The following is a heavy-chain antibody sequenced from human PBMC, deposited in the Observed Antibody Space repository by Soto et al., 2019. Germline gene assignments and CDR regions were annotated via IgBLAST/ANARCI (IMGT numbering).Heavy chain of an antibody. D-gene: IGHD2-8*01. Sequence: ASLKVSCKASGYTFTSYDINWVRQAPGQGLEWMGRISAYNGNTNYAQKLQGRVTMTTDTSTSTAYMELRSLRSDDTAVYYCALAQCTNGVCYLGQFDYWGQGTLVTVSS. CDR3: ALAQCTNGVCYLGQFDY. CDR2: ISAYNGNT. CDR1: GYTFTSYD. V-gene: IGHV1-18*04. J-gene: IGHJ4*02.